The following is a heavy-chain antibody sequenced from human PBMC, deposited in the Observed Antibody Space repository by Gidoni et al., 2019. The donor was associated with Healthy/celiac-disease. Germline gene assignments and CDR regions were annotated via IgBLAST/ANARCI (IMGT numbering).Heavy chain of an antibody. V-gene: IGHV1-69*01. CDR3: ARAETAIVPDAFDI. D-gene: IGHD1-26*01. J-gene: IGHJ3*02. CDR2: IIPIFGTA. CDR1: GGTFSSYA. Sequence: QVQLVQSGAEVKKPGSSVKVSCKASGGTFSSYAISWVRQAHGQGLEWMGGIIPIFGTANYAKKFQGRVTITADESTSTAYMELSSLRSEDTAVYYGARAETAIVPDAFDIWGQGTMVTVSS.